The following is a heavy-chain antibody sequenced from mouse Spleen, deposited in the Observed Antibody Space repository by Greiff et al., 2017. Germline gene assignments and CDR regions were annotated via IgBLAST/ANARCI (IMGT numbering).Heavy chain of an antibody. D-gene: IGHD2-4*01. Sequence: EVQLVESGPSLVKPSQTLSLTCSVTGDSITSGYWNWIRKFPGNKLEYMGYISYSGSTYYNPSLKSRISITRDTSKNQYYLQLNSVTTEDTATYYCARILYDYDDAMDYWGQGTSVTVSS. CDR3: ARILYDYDDAMDY. J-gene: IGHJ4*01. CDR1: GDSITSGY. V-gene: IGHV3-8*02. CDR2: ISYSGST.